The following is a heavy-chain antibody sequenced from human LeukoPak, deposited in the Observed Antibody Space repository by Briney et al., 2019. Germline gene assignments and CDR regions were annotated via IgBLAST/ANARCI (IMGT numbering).Heavy chain of an antibody. J-gene: IGHJ4*02. Sequence: GGSLRLSCAASGFTLSGYWLSWVRQAPGKGLEWVANIKQDGSETYYVDSVRGRFTISRDNAKNSLYLQMNSLRAEDTAVYYCTRGSGWYFYWGQGTLVTVSS. CDR3: TRGSGWYFY. V-gene: IGHV3-7*03. CDR2: IKQDGSET. CDR1: GFTLSGYW. D-gene: IGHD6-19*01.